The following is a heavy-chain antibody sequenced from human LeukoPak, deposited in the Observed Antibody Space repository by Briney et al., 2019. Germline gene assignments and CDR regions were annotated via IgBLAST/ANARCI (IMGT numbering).Heavy chain of an antibody. J-gene: IGHJ6*02. D-gene: IGHD2-2*01. CDR3: ARDTAYCSSTSCLPYYYYGMDV. Sequence: ASVKVSCKASGYTLTSYGISWVRQAPGQGLEWMGWISAYNGNTNYAQKLQGRVTMTTDTSTSTAYMELRSLRSDDTAVYYCARDTAYCSSTSCLPYYYYGMDVWGQGTTVTVSS. V-gene: IGHV1-18*01. CDR1: GYTLTSYG. CDR2: ISAYNGNT.